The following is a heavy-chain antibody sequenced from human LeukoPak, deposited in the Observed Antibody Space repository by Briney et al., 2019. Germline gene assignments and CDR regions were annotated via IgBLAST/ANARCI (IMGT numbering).Heavy chain of an antibody. J-gene: IGHJ4*02. Sequence: GGSLRLSCTVSGFTVSSNSMSWVRQAPGKGLERVSFIYSDNTHYSDSVKGRFTISRDNSKNTLYLQMNSLRAEDTAVYYCARGRNWGRGVLEYWGQGTLVTVSS. CDR1: GFTVSSNS. V-gene: IGHV3-53*01. CDR2: IYSDNT. D-gene: IGHD3-10*01. CDR3: ARGRNWGRGVLEY.